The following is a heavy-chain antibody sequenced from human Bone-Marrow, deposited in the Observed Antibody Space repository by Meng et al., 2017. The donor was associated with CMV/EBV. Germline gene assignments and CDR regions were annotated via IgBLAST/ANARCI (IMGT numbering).Heavy chain of an antibody. CDR3: VREMWSNDV. V-gene: IGHV3-74*03. Sequence: GESLKISCVPSGFSFRNTWMHWVRQAPGKGLEWVSRINGDGSIREYADSVKGRLTISREHAKDTLYLQMNSLRVEDTAVYYCVREMWSNDVWGRGTMVTVSS. CDR2: INGDGSIR. CDR1: GFSFRNTW. J-gene: IGHJ3*01. D-gene: IGHD3-3*01.